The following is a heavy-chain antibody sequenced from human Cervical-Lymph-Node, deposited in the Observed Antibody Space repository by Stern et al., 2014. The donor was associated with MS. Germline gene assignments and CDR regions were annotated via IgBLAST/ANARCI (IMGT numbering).Heavy chain of an antibody. J-gene: IGHJ4*02. CDR3: ARSASIGDY. CDR2: ISSGSRTL. V-gene: IGHV3-48*02. D-gene: IGHD3-16*01. CDR1: GFTFISYS. Sequence: EVHLVESGGGLVQPGGSLRLSCAASGFTFISYSMNWVRQAPGKGLEWVSYISSGSRTLYYADSVRGRFAISLDNAKNALYLQMNSLRDEDTAVYYCARSASIGDYWGQGTLVTVSS.